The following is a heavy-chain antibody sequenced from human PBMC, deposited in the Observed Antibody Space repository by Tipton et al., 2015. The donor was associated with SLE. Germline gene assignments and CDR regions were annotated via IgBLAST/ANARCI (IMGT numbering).Heavy chain of an antibody. CDR2: INHSGST. Sequence: TLSLTCAVYGGSFSDYYWSWIRQPPGKGLEWIGEINHSGSTNYNPSLKSRVTISVDMSMNHFSLKLRSLTAADTAVYYCARSRLYPGPDAFDIWGQGTLVTVSS. V-gene: IGHV4-34*01. CDR3: ARSRLYPGPDAFDI. CDR1: GGSFSDYY. J-gene: IGHJ3*02. D-gene: IGHD2-15*01.